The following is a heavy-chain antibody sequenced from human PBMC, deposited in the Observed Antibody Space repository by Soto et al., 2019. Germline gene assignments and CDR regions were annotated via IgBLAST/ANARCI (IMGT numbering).Heavy chain of an antibody. Sequence: QVQLGESGGGVVQPGRSLRLSCAASGFTFSSYAMHWVRQAPGKGLEWVAVISYDGSNKYYADSVKGRFTISRDNSKNTLYLKMNSLRAEDTAVYYCARSHYYDSSGYSLWWFDPWVHGTLVSVSA. D-gene: IGHD3-22*01. CDR3: ARSHYYDSSGYSLWWFDP. CDR1: GFTFSSYA. CDR2: ISYDGSNK. J-gene: IGHJ5*02. V-gene: IGHV3-30-3*01.